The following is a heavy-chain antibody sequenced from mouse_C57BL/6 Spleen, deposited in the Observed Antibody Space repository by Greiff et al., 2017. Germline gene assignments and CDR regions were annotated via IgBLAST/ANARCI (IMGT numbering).Heavy chain of an antibody. CDR1: GYTFTSYW. CDR2: IDPSDSYT. V-gene: IGHV1-50*01. J-gene: IGHJ2*01. Sequence: VQLQQSGAELVKPGASVKLSCKASGYTFTSYWMQWVKQRPGQGLEWIGEIDPSDSYTNYNQKFKGKATLTVDTSSSTAYMQLSSLTSEDSAVYYCARGGVGFDYWGQGTTLTVSS. CDR3: ARGGVGFDY.